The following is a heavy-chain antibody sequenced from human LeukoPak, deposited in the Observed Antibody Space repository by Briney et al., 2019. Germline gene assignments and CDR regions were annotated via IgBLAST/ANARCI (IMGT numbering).Heavy chain of an antibody. CDR1: GFTFDDYA. Sequence: GGSLRLSCAASGFTFDDYAMHWVRQAPGKGLEWVSGISWNSGSIGYADSVKGRFTISRDNAKNSLYLQMNSLRAEDTALYYCAKAEHVAAAGLDYWGQGTLVTVSS. V-gene: IGHV3-9*01. J-gene: IGHJ4*02. CDR2: ISWNSGSI. CDR3: AKAEHVAAAGLDY. D-gene: IGHD6-13*01.